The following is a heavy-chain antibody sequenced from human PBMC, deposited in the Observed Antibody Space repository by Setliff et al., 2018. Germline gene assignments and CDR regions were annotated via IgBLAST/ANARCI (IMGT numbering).Heavy chain of an antibody. CDR1: GFTFSSYW. J-gene: IGHJ4*02. CDR3: AKDFRDLGYSDY. Sequence: PGGSLRLSCAASGFTFSSYWMHWVRQAPGKGLVWVSRIDTDGSITDYADSVKGRFTISRDDSKNTLYLQMNSLRAEDTAVYYCAKDFRDLGYSDYWGQGTLVTVSS. CDR2: IDTDGSIT. V-gene: IGHV3-74*01.